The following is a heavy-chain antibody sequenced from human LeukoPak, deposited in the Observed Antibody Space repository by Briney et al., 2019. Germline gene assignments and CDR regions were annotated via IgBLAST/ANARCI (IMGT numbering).Heavy chain of an antibody. Sequence: GGSLRLSCAASGFTFSSYAMHWVRQAPGKGLEWVAVISYDGSNKYYADSVKGRFTISRDNSKNTLYLQMNSLRAEDTAVYYCAKGAMVRGVNFDYWGQGTLVTVSS. CDR2: ISYDGSNK. CDR1: GFTFSSYA. J-gene: IGHJ4*02. CDR3: AKGAMVRGVNFDY. D-gene: IGHD3-10*01. V-gene: IGHV3-30-3*01.